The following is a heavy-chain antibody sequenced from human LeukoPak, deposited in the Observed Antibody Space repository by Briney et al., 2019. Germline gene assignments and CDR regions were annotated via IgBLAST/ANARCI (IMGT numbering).Heavy chain of an antibody. CDR1: GGSITSGDFH. J-gene: IGHJ3*02. D-gene: IGHD5-12*01. Sequence: SETLSLTCTVSGGSITSGDFHWRWIRQYPGKGLEWIGYIYHSGSTYYNPSLKSRLTISVDTSKYQFSLKLSSLTAADTAVYYRAREARGMATNAHDAFDIWGQGTMVTVSS. CDR3: AREARGMATNAHDAFDI. V-gene: IGHV4-31*03. CDR2: IYHSGST.